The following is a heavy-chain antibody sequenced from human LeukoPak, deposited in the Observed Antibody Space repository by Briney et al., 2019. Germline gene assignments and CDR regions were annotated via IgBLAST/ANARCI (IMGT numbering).Heavy chain of an antibody. D-gene: IGHD3-9*01. Sequence: GGSLRLSCAASGFTFSSYSMNWVRQAPGKGLEWVSYISSSSSTIYYADSVKGRFTISRDNAKNSLYLQMNSLRARDTAVYYCARAYYDILTGSSGFDYWGQGTLVTVSS. V-gene: IGHV3-48*01. CDR3: ARAYYDILTGSSGFDY. CDR2: ISSSSSTI. J-gene: IGHJ4*02. CDR1: GFTFSSYS.